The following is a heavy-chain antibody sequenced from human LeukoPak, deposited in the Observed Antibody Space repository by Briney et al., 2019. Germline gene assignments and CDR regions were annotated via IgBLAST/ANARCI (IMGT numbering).Heavy chain of an antibody. CDR2: IYSGGST. CDR3: ARGLLLNQFDY. J-gene: IGHJ4*02. V-gene: IGHV3-53*01. CDR1: GFTVSSNY. D-gene: IGHD2-15*01. Sequence: GGSLRLSCAASGFTVSSNYMSWVRQAPGKGLEWVSVIYSGGSTYYADSVKGRFTISRDNSKNTLYLPMNSLRAEDTAVYYCARGLLLNQFDYWGQGTLVTVSS.